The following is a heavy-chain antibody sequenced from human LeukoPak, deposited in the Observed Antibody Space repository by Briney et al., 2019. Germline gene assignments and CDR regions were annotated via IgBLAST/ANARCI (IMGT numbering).Heavy chain of an antibody. CDR3: ARDRSGPFWSGYHYYFDY. CDR2: IYSGGST. D-gene: IGHD3-3*01. J-gene: IGHJ4*02. CDR1: GFTVSSNY. V-gene: IGHV3-66*02. Sequence: PGGSLRLSCAASGFTVSSNYMSWFRQAPVKGLEWVSVIYSGGSTYYPDSVKGRFTISRDNSKNTLYLQMNSLRAEDTAVYYCARDRSGPFWSGYHYYFDYWGQGTLVTVSS.